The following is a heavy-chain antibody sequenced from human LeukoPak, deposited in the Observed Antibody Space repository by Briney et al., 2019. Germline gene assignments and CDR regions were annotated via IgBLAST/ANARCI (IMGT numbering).Heavy chain of an antibody. D-gene: IGHD1-14*01. J-gene: IGHJ5*02. V-gene: IGHV4-59*01. CDR2: INYRGST. CDR3: ARVPNAPKIEPNWFDP. Sequence: AETLSLTCSVSGGYISSYYWSWLRQPPGKGLEWIGIINYRGSTKYNPSLKSRVSISVDTSKNQFSLRLTSVTVADTAVYFCARVPNAPKIEPNWFDPWGQGTLVTVSS. CDR1: GGYISSYY.